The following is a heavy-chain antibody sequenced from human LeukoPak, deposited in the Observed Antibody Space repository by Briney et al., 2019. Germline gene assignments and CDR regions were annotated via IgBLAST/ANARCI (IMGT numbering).Heavy chain of an antibody. Sequence: GASVKVSCKASGYTFTVYYINWLRQAPGQGLEWMGWINPNSGDTNYAQKFQGRVTMTSDTSITTAYMDLSRLTSDDTAVYYCARAFYNSGWYDDYWGQGTLVTVSS. CDR1: GYTFTVYY. V-gene: IGHV1-2*02. D-gene: IGHD6-19*01. J-gene: IGHJ4*02. CDR3: ARAFYNSGWYDDY. CDR2: INPNSGDT.